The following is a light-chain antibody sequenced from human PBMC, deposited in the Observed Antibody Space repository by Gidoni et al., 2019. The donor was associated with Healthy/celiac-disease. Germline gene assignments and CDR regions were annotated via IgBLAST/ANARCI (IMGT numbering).Light chain of an antibody. CDR1: NIGRKR. J-gene: IGLJ2*01. CDR2: DDS. CDR3: QVWDSSSDHVV. V-gene: IGLV3-21*02. Sequence: SSVLTQPPSVSVAPGQTARITCGGNNIGRKRVHWYQQKPGQAPVLVVYDDSDRPSGIPERFSGSNSGNTATLTISRVEAGDEADYYCQVWDSSSDHVVFGGGTKLTVL.